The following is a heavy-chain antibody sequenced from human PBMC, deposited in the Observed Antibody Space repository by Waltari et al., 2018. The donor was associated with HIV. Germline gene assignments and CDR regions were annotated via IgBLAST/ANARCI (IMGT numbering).Heavy chain of an antibody. J-gene: IGHJ3*02. Sequence: QVQLQESGPGLVKPSETLSLTCTVSGASSSSYYWSWIRQPPGRGLEWIGYIYYSGSTNYNPSLKSRVTISVDTSKNQFSLKLSSVTAADTAVYYCARTPIYYDQWGRRFDIWGQGTMVTVSS. D-gene: IGHD3-22*01. CDR2: IYYSGST. CDR3: ARTPIYYDQWGRRFDI. V-gene: IGHV4-59*01. CDR1: GASSSSYY.